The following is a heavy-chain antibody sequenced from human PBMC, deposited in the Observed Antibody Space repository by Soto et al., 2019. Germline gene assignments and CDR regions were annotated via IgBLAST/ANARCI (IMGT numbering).Heavy chain of an antibody. CDR3: ARFTSSSWYSFDY. J-gene: IGHJ4*02. Sequence: SVKVSCKASGGTFSSYAISWVRQAPGQGLEWMGGIIPIFGTANYAQKFQGRVTITADESTSTAYMELSSLRSGDTAGYYCARFTSSSWYSFDYWGQGTLVTVSS. CDR2: IIPIFGTA. D-gene: IGHD6-13*01. CDR1: GGTFSSYA. V-gene: IGHV1-69*13.